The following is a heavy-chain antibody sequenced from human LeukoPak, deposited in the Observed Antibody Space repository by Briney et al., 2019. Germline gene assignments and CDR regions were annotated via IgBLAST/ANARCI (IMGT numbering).Heavy chain of an antibody. CDR1: GFTFSDYY. J-gene: IGHJ4*02. D-gene: IGHD5-24*01. CDR3: ARLKWLPYFDY. V-gene: IGHV3-11*01. Sequence: GGSLRLSCAASGFTFSDYYMSSIRQAPGKGLEWVSYISSSGSTIYYADSVKGRFTISRDNAKNSLYLQMNSLRAEDTAVYYCARLKWLPYFDYWGQGTLVTVSS. CDR2: ISSSGSTI.